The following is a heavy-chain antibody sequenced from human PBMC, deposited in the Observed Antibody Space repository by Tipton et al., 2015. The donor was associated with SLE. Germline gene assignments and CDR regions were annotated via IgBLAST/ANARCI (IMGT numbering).Heavy chain of an antibody. CDR3: ATNGHGETYEFFTEYLRH. CDR1: GGSISSSSYY. J-gene: IGHJ1*01. D-gene: IGHD5-12*01. V-gene: IGHV4-39*02. Sequence: TLSLTCTVSGGSISSSSYYWGWIRQPPGKGLEWIGSIYYSGSIYYNPSLKSRASISADASKNHFSLKLNSVTAADTAVYYCATNGHGETYEFFTEYLRHWGQGTLVTVSS. CDR2: IYYSGSI.